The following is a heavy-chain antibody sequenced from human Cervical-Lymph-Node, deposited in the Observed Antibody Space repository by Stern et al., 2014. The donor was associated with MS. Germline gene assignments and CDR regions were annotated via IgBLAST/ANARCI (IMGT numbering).Heavy chain of an antibody. CDR2: IYPGDADA. V-gene: IGHV5-51*03. D-gene: IGHD1-26*01. CDR1: GYSFTRYW. J-gene: IGHJ4*02. CDR3: ASSSMGATGAFDY. Sequence: VQLVRSGAEVKKPGESLKISCQGFGYSFTRYWIGWVRQIPGKGLEGLGIIYPGDADARYSPSIQGQVTIAVNKFISTANLQWSSLKASDTAMYYCASSSMGATGAFDYWGQGTLLTVSS.